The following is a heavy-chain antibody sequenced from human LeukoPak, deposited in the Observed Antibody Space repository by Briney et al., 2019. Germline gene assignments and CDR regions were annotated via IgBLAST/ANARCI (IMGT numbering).Heavy chain of an antibody. CDR1: GGSISSYY. Sequence: PSETLSLTCTVSGGSISSYYWSWVRQPAGKGLKWIGRIYTSGSTNYNPSLKSRVAMSVDTSKNQFSLKLSPVTAADTAVYYCARAPRYSSGFFDYWGQGTLVTVSS. D-gene: IGHD6-19*01. V-gene: IGHV4-4*07. J-gene: IGHJ4*02. CDR2: IYTSGST. CDR3: ARAPRYSSGFFDY.